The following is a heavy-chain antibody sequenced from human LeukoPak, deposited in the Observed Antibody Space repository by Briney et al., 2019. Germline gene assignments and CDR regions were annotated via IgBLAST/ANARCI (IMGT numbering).Heavy chain of an antibody. J-gene: IGHJ6*02. D-gene: IGHD3-3*01. Sequence: ASVKVSCKASGYTFTSYYMHWVRQAPGQGLEWMGIINPSGGSTSYAQKFQGRVTMTRDTSTSTVYMELSSLRSEDTAVYYCARGAPDDFWSGYYYYYYGMDVWAKGPRSPSP. CDR1: GYTFTSYY. CDR2: INPSGGST. V-gene: IGHV1-46*01. CDR3: ARGAPDDFWSGYYYYYYGMDV.